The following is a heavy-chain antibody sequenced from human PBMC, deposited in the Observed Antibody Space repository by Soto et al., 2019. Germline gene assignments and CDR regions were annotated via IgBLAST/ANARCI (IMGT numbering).Heavy chain of an antibody. CDR2: ISGSGYTT. CDR1: GFTFSSYA. Sequence: GGSLRLSCAASGFTFSSYAMSWVRQAPGTGLEWVSGISGSGYTTDYADSVKGRFTISRENSKNTLYLQMNSLRAEDTALYYCAKSSSSTSPMEFDPWGQRTLVTVSS. D-gene: IGHD2-2*01. J-gene: IGHJ5*02. CDR3: AKSSSSTSPMEFDP. V-gene: IGHV3-23*01.